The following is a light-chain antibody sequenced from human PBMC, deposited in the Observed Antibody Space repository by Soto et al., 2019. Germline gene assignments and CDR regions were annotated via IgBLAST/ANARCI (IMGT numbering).Light chain of an antibody. V-gene: IGKV1-5*01. Sequence: DIQMTQSPSTLSASVGVRVTITCRASQSISSWLAWYQQKPGKAPKLLIYDASSLESGVPSRFSGSGSGTEFTLTISSLQPDDFATYYCQQYNSYWTFGQGTKVEI. CDR1: QSISSW. J-gene: IGKJ1*01. CDR3: QQYNSYWT. CDR2: DAS.